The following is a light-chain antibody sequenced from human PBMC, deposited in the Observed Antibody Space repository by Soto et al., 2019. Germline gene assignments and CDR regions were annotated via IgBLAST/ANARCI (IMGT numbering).Light chain of an antibody. CDR1: QSVSSY. V-gene: IGKV3-11*01. CDR3: QQRSNWPPLLT. Sequence: EIVLTQSPATLSLSPGERATLCCRASQSVSSYLAWYQQKPGQAPRLLIYDASNRATGIPARFSGSGSGTDFTLTISSLEPEDFAVYYCQQRSNWPPLLTFGGGTKVEIK. J-gene: IGKJ4*01. CDR2: DAS.